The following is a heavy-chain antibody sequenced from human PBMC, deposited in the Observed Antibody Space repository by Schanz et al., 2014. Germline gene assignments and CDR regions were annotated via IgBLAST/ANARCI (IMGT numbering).Heavy chain of an antibody. CDR1: GFTVNTNY. Sequence: EVQLVESGGCLIQPWGSLRLSCAVSGFTVNTNYMSWVRQAPGKGLEWISSMYINSGSTQYADSVKGRFIISRDSSKNTLFLQMNSLRAEDTAVYFCARDGGRDGYNLAFDVWGQGTLVTVS. CDR2: MYINSGST. V-gene: IGHV3-53*01. CDR3: ARDGGRDGYNLAFDV. J-gene: IGHJ3*01. D-gene: IGHD5-12*01.